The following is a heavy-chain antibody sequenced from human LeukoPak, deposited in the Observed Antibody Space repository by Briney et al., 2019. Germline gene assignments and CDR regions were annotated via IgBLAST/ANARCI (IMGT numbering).Heavy chain of an antibody. Sequence: SETLSLTCAVSGASISGSGYYLGWVRQPPGKGLEWIGNIYYTGSTYYNASLQSRVTISIDTSKDQFSLRLNSVTAADTAMYYCVKSGGYGLIDYWGQGTLVTVSS. CDR3: VKSGGYGLIDY. V-gene: IGHV4-39*01. CDR1: GASISGSGYY. CDR2: IYYTGST. D-gene: IGHD1-26*01. J-gene: IGHJ4*02.